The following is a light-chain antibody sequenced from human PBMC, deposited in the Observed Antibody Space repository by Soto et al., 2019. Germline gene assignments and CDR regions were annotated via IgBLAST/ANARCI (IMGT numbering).Light chain of an antibody. V-gene: IGLV3-1*01. CDR3: QASDRSSALV. Sequence: SYELTQTPSVSVSPGQTATITCSGDKLGDKYVCWYQHKPGQSPTLVIYQDTKRPSGIPERFSGSNSGNTATLTISGTQAMDEAEYYCQASDRSSALVFGGGTKLTVL. CDR2: QDT. J-gene: IGLJ2*01. CDR1: KLGDKY.